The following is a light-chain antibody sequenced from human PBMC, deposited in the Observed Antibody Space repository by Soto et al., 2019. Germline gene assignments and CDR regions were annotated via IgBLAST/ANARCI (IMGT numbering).Light chain of an antibody. Sequence: DIQMTSPPSSFSAPLGEGSTIIGGPIKSFAANLNWYQQKPGKAPKLLIYAASSLQSGVPSRFSGSGSGTDFTLTISSLQPEDFATYYCQQSYSTLTWTFGQGTKVEIK. CDR1: KSFAAN. CDR2: AAS. CDR3: QQSYSTLTWT. J-gene: IGKJ1*01. V-gene: IGKV1-39*01.